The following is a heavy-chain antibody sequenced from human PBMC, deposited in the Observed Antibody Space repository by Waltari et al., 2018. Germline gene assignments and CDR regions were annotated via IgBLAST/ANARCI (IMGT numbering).Heavy chain of an antibody. D-gene: IGHD3-22*01. CDR3: ARGFVSSGYYSDY. Sequence: EVQLVESGGGLIQPGGSLRLSCAASGFTVSSNYMSWVRQAPGKGLEWVSVIYSGGSTYYADSVKGRFTISRDNSKNTLYLQMNSLRAEDTAVYYCARGFVSSGYYSDYWGQGTLVTVSS. V-gene: IGHV3-53*01. CDR1: GFTVSSNY. CDR2: IYSGGST. J-gene: IGHJ4*02.